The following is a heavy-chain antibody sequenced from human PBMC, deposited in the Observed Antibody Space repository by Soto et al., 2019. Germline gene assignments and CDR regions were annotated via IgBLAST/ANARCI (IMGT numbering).Heavy chain of an antibody. V-gene: IGHV3-49*04. D-gene: IGHD5-12*01. CDR1: GFTFGDYA. J-gene: IGHJ6*02. Sequence: PGGSLRLSCTASGFTFGDYAMSWVRQAPGKGLEWVGFIRSKAYGGTTEYAASVKGRFTITSDDSKSIAYLQMNSLKTEDTAVYYCTSEYGGYSYYYYGMDVWGQGATVTVSS. CDR3: TSEYGGYSYYYYGMDV. CDR2: IRSKAYGGTT.